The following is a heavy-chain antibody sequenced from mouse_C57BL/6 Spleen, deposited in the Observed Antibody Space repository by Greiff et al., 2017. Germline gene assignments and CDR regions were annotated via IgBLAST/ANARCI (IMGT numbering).Heavy chain of an antibody. V-gene: IGHV1-54*01. J-gene: IGHJ3*01. Sequence: VKLMESGAELVRPGTSVKVSCKASGYAFTNYLIEWVKQRPGQGLEWIGVINPGSGGTNYNEKFKGKATLTADKSSSTAYMQLSSLTSEDSAVYFCARFDDGYYGGFAYWGQGTLVTVSA. CDR1: GYAFTNYL. CDR2: INPGSGGT. D-gene: IGHD2-3*01. CDR3: ARFDDGYYGGFAY.